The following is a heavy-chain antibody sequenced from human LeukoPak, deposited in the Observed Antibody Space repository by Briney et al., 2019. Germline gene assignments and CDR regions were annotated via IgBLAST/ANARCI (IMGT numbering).Heavy chain of an antibody. CDR2: IIPIFGTA. CDR1: GCTFSSYA. D-gene: IGHD5-18*01. CDR3: ARERRVYSYSLDY. J-gene: IGHJ4*02. Sequence: GASVKVSCKASGCTFSSYAISWVRQAPGQGLEWMGGIIPIFGTANYAQKFQGRVTITADESTSTAYMELSSLRSEDTAVYYCARERRVYSYSLDYWGQGTLVTVSS. V-gene: IGHV1-69*13.